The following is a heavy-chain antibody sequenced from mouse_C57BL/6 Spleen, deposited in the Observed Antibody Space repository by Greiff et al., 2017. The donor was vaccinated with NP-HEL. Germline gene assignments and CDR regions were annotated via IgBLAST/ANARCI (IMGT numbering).Heavy chain of an antibody. CDR1: GYSITSGYY. CDR2: ISYDGSN. CDR3: ARDLPYYGSNYFDY. J-gene: IGHJ2*01. Sequence: EVQVVESGPGLVKPSQSLSLTCSVTGYSITSGYYWNWIRQFPGNKLEWMGYISYDGSNNYNPSLKNRISITRDTSKNQFFLKLNSVTTEDTATYYCARDLPYYGSNYFDYWGQGTTLTVSS. V-gene: IGHV3-6*01. D-gene: IGHD1-1*01.